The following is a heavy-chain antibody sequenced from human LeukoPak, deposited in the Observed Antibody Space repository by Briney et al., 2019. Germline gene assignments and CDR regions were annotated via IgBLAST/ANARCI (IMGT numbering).Heavy chain of an antibody. CDR1: GGSISSYY. J-gene: IGHJ4*02. Sequence: SETLSLTCTVSGGSISSYYWSWIRQPPGKGLEWIAYISVIGSINYNPSLKSRVTISLDTSKNQFSLKLSSVTAADTAVYYCAGHHPRNTVDFWGQGTLVTVSS. V-gene: IGHV4-59*08. CDR2: ISVIGSI. D-gene: IGHD2/OR15-2a*01. CDR3: AGHHPRNTVDF.